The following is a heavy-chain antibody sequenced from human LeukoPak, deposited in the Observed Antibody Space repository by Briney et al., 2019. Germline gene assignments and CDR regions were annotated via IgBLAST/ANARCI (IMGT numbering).Heavy chain of an antibody. D-gene: IGHD2-2*01. Sequence: GASVKVSCKASGYTFTGYYMHWVRQARGQGFEWMGWINPNSGDTNYAQKFQGRVTMTRDTSISTAHMELSRLRSDDTAVYYCSRANPLYCSSTTCLFDYWGQGTLVTVSS. J-gene: IGHJ4*02. V-gene: IGHV1-2*02. CDR3: SRANPLYCSSTTCLFDY. CDR2: INPNSGDT. CDR1: GYTFTGYY.